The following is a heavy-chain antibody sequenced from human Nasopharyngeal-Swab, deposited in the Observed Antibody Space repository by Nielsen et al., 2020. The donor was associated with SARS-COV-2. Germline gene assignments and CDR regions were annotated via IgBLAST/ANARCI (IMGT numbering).Heavy chain of an antibody. CDR2: IYYSGST. J-gene: IGHJ6*03. V-gene: IGHV4-39*01. CDR3: ARHFQDVTIFGVVIPGDYMNV. D-gene: IGHD3-3*01. Sequence: RQCPGKGLEWIGSIYYSGSTYYNPSLKSRVTISVDTSKNQFSLKLSSVTAADTAVYYCARHFQDVTIFGVVIPGDYMNVWGKGTTVTVSS.